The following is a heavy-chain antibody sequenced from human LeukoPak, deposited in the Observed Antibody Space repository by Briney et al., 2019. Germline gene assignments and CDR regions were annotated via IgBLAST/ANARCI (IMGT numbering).Heavy chain of an antibody. CDR2: IYSGGST. J-gene: IGHJ4*02. V-gene: IGHV3-66*01. CDR3: ARGPSGYPTT. D-gene: IGHD5-12*01. CDR1: EFSVGSNY. Sequence: GGSLRLSCAASEFSVGSNYMTWVRQAPGKGLEWVSLIYSGGSTYYADSVKGRFTITRDNSKNTMYLQMTSLRAEDPAVYYCARGPSGYPTTGGQATLVTVPS.